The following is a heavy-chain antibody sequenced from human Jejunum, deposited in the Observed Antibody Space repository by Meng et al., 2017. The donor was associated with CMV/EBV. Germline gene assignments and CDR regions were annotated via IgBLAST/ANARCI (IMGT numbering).Heavy chain of an antibody. CDR3: ARALWHGDYDFDY. CDR1: GYIFNDFY. CDR2: IKPDSGGT. J-gene: IGHJ4*02. Sequence: SGYIFNDFYIQWVRQVPGQGLEWMGWIKPDSGGTKSAYKFQGRVTMTRDMFSDTVYMELSRLRSDDTAVYYCARALWHGDYDFDYWGQGTLVTVSS. D-gene: IGHD4-17*01. V-gene: IGHV1-2*02.